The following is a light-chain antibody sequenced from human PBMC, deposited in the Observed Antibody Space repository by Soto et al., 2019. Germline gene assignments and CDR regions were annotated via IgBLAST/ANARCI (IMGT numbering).Light chain of an antibody. V-gene: IGKV2-30*01. CDR2: QVS. CDR1: QSLGYSDGNTY. Sequence: DVVMTQSPLSLTVTVGQPASISCRSSQSLGYSDGNTYLSWFQQGPGQSPRRLIYQVSKLDSGVPDRFSGSGSGTDFTLKISRVEADDVGIYYCMQGTHWPKTFGQGTKVEIK. J-gene: IGKJ1*01. CDR3: MQGTHWPKT.